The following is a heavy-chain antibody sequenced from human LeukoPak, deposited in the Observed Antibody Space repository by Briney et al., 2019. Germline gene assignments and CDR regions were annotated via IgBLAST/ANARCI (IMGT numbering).Heavy chain of an antibody. CDR2: ISNDGIKK. Sequence: SGGSLRLSCAASGFTFSSYGMHGVRQAPGKGLGWVAVISNDGIKKYYADSVKGRFTISRDNSKNTLYLQMNSLRVEDTAVYYCAKDVGYYGSGSYYSDWGQGTLITVSS. CDR1: GFTFSSYG. D-gene: IGHD3-10*01. CDR3: AKDVGYYGSGSYYSD. V-gene: IGHV3-30*18. J-gene: IGHJ4*02.